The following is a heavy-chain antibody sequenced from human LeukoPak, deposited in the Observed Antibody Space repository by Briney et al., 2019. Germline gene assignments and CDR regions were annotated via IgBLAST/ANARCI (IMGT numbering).Heavy chain of an antibody. CDR1: GGSISSYY. CDR3: ARDRGSGWYDWFDP. CDR2: IYTSGST. V-gene: IGHV4-4*07. Sequence: SETLSLTCTVSGGSISSYYWSWIRQLAGKGLEWIGRIYTSGSTNYNPSLKSRVTMSVDTSKNQFSLKLSSVTAADTAVYYCARDRGSGWYDWFDPWGQGTLVTVSS. J-gene: IGHJ5*02. D-gene: IGHD6-19*01.